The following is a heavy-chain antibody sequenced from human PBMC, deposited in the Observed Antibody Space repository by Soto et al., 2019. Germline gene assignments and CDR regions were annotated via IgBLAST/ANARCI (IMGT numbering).Heavy chain of an antibody. CDR2: ISGSGSDT. V-gene: IGHV3-11*06. Sequence: GGSLRLSCAASGFSFSDYYMTWVRQTPAKRLEWLSYISGSGSDTSYADSVKGRFTISRDNSKNSLYLQMNSLRADDTAVYFCSRSSRHLDSWGQGTLVTVSS. CDR3: SRSSRHLDS. J-gene: IGHJ4*02. CDR1: GFSFSDYY. D-gene: IGHD6-6*01.